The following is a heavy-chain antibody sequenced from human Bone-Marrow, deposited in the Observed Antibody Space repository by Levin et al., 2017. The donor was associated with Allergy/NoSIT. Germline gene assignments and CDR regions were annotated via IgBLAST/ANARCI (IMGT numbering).Heavy chain of an antibody. Sequence: SETLSLTCTVSGGSISSGDYYWSWIRQPPGKGLEWIGYIYYSGSTYYNPSLKSRVTISVDTSKNQFSLKLSSVTAADTAVYYCASFPDYYGDYAGDYWGQGTLVTVSS. D-gene: IGHD4-17*01. V-gene: IGHV4-30-4*01. CDR1: GGSISSGDYY. J-gene: IGHJ4*02. CDR2: IYYSGST. CDR3: ASFPDYYGDYAGDY.